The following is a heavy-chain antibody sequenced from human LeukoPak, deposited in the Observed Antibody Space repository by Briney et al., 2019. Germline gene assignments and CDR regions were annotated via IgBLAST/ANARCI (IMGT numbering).Heavy chain of an antibody. CDR3: ARVFAAACDY. D-gene: IGHD6-13*01. CDR2: ISGSGSTI. CDR1: GFTFSSYE. V-gene: IGHV3-48*03. Sequence: PGGSLRLSCAASGFTFSSYEMNWVRQTPGKGLEWLSYISGSGSTIYYADSLKGRFTVSRDNAKKSLYLQMNSLRAEDTAVYYCARVFAAACDYWGQGTLVTDSS. J-gene: IGHJ4*02.